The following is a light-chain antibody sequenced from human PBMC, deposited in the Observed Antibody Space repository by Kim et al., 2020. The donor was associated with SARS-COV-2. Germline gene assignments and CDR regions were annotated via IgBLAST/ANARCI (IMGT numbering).Light chain of an antibody. CDR2: VAS. J-gene: IGKJ1*01. CDR3: QQYYSYPWT. V-gene: IGKV1-8*01. CDR1: QDIGTY. Sequence: AIRMTQSPSSLSASTGDRVTITCRASQDIGTYLAWYQQKPGRAPKLLIYVASTLQSGVPSRFSGSGSGTEFTLTISRLQSEDFATYCCQQYYSYPWTFGQGTKVDI.